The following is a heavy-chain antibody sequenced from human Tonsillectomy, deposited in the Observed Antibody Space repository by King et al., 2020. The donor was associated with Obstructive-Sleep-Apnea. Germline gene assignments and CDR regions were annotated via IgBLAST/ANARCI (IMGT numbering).Heavy chain of an antibody. CDR2: INHGGST. Sequence: VQLQQWGAGLLKPSETLSLTCAVYGGSFSGYYWSWIRQPPGKGLEWIGEINHGGSTNYNPSLKSRVTMSLDTSKNQFSLKLNSVTAADTAVYYCARDGVTDFDYWGQGTLVTVSS. D-gene: IGHD2-21*02. CDR1: GGSFSGYY. J-gene: IGHJ4*02. CDR3: ARDGVTDFDY. V-gene: IGHV4-34*01.